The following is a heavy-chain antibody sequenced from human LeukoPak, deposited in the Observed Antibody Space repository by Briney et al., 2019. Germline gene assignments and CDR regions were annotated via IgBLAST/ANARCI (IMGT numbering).Heavy chain of an antibody. CDR1: GFTLSSYA. Sequence: GGSLRLSCAASGFTLSSYAMQWVRQAPGKGLEWVAVISYDGSNKYYADSVKSRFTISRDNSKNTLYLHMNSLRAEDTAVYYCARGALSPYGSGSYYPDFDYWGQGTLVTVSS. CDR3: ARGALSPYGSGSYYPDFDY. CDR2: ISYDGSNK. J-gene: IGHJ4*02. V-gene: IGHV3-30-3*01. D-gene: IGHD3-10*01.